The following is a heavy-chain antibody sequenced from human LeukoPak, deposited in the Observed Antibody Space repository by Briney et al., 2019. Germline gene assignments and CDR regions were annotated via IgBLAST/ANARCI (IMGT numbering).Heavy chain of an antibody. CDR3: ARGGGSWVFDT. Sequence: GGSLRLSCEASGFTFSSYSMNWVRQAPGKGLEWVSYISSSSSTIYYADSVKGRFTISRDNAKNSLYLQMNSLRAEDTAVYYCARGGGSWVFDTWGQGTMVTVSS. CDR2: ISSSSSTI. D-gene: IGHD1-26*01. CDR1: GFTFSSYS. J-gene: IGHJ3*02. V-gene: IGHV3-48*01.